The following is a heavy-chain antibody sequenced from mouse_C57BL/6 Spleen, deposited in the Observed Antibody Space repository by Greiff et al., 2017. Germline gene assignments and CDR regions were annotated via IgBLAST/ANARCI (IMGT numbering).Heavy chain of an antibody. Sequence: VQLQQSGAELVRPGTSVKLSCKASGYTFTSYWMHWVKQRPGQGLEWIGVIDPSDSYTNYNQKFKGKATLTVDTSSSTAYMQLSSLTSEDSAVYYCARSGDYDVESYYAMDYWGQGTSVTVSS. CDR3: ARSGDYDVESYYAMDY. V-gene: IGHV1-59*01. CDR1: GYTFTSYW. J-gene: IGHJ4*01. D-gene: IGHD2-4*01. CDR2: IDPSDSYT.